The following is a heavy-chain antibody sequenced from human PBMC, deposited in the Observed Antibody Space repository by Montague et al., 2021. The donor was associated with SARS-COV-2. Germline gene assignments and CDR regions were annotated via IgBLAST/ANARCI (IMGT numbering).Heavy chain of an antibody. CDR2: IYYSATT. V-gene: IGHV4-59*12. D-gene: IGHD1-26*01. J-gene: IGHJ5*02. CDR3: ARLRRGTYYVSFDP. CDR1: GGSITNYY. Sequence: SETLSLTCTVSGGSITNYYWTWIRQSPGRGLEWIGYIYYSATTNYNPSLKSRVTMSIDTSKNQFSLSLSSVTAADSAVYYCARLRRGTYYVSFDPWGQGALVNVSS.